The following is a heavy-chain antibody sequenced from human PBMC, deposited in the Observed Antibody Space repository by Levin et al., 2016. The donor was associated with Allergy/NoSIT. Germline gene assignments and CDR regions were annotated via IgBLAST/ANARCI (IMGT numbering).Heavy chain of an antibody. J-gene: IGHJ4*02. CDR3: ARGYSGYDFLSGD. Sequence: WVRQAPGQGLEWMGWMNPNSGNTGYAQKFQGRVTMTRNTSISTAYMELSSLRSEDTAVYYCARGYSGYDFLSGDWGQGTLVTVSS. V-gene: IGHV1-8*01. CDR2: MNPNSGNT. D-gene: IGHD5-12*01.